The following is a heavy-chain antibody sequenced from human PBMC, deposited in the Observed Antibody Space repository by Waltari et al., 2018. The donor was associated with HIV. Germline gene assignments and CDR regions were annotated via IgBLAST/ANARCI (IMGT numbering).Heavy chain of an antibody. D-gene: IGHD6-19*01. V-gene: IGHV4-59*01. J-gene: IGHJ6*02. CDR3: AREARIAVGYYGLDV. Sequence: SRVTISVDTSKNQFSLKLNSVTAADTAVYYCAREARIAVGYYGLDVWGQGTTVTVSS.